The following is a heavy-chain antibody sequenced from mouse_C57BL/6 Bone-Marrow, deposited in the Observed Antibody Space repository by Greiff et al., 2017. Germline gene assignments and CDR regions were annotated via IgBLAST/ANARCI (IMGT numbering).Heavy chain of an antibody. CDR3: VRHDYYGSSYERYFDV. Sequence: DVMLVESGGGLVQPKGSLKLSCAASGFSFNTYAMNWVRQAPGKGLEWVARIRSKSNNYATYYADSVKDRFTISRDDSESMLYLQMNNLKTEDTAMYYCVRHDYYGSSYERYFDVWGTGTTVTVSS. CDR1: GFSFNTYA. V-gene: IGHV10-1*01. D-gene: IGHD1-1*01. CDR2: IRSKSNNYAT. J-gene: IGHJ1*03.